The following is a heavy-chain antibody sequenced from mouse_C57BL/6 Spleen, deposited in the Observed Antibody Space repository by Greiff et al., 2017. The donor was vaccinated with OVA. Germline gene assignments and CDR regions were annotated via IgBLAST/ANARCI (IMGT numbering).Heavy chain of an antibody. CDR3: AKTGTDWYFDV. V-gene: IGHV1-42*01. J-gene: IGHJ1*03. D-gene: IGHD4-1*01. Sequence: EVQRVESGPELVKPGASVKISCKASGYSFTGYYMNWVKQSPEKSLEWIGEINPSTGGTTYNQKFKAKATLTVDKSSSTAYMQLKSLTSEDSAVYYCAKTGTDWYFDVWGTGTTVTVSS. CDR1: GYSFTGYY. CDR2: INPSTGGT.